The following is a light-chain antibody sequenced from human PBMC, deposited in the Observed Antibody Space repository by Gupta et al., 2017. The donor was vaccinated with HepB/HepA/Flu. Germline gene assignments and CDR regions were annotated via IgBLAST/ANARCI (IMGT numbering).Light chain of an antibody. Sequence: DMVMPQSPLPLPVTPGEPASISCRSSQSLLHSNGYNYLDWYLQKAGQSPHLLINMGSNRAPGVPDRFSGSGSGTDFTLKISRVEAEDVGVYYCMQALQPTFGPGTQVDIK. CDR1: QSLLHSNGYNY. CDR3: MQALQPT. V-gene: IGKV2-28*01. CDR2: MGS. J-gene: IGKJ3*01.